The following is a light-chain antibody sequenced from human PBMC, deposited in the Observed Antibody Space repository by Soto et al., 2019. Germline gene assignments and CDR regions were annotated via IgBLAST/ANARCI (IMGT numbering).Light chain of an antibody. Sequence: EIVLTQSPATLSLSPGERATLSCRASQSVGSYFAWYQQKPGQAPRLLIYGTSNRATGIPGRFSGSGSGTDSTLTISSLAPEDCGVYYGQHRSKWPRPFDQGTKLEIK. V-gene: IGKV3-11*01. J-gene: IGKJ2*01. CDR3: QHRSKWPRP. CDR2: GTS. CDR1: QSVGSY.